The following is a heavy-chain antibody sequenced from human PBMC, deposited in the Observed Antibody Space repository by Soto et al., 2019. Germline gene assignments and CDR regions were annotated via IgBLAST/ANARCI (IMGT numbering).Heavy chain of an antibody. CDR1: GGTFSSYT. D-gene: IGHD6-13*01. V-gene: IGHV1-69*02. J-gene: IGHJ5*02. CDR2: IIPILGIA. CDR3: ARGMMKQQTPNWFDP. Sequence: ASVKVSCKASGGTFSSYTISWVRQAPGQGLEWMGRIIPILGIANYAQKFQGRVTITADKSTSTAYMELISLRSEDTAVYYCARGMMKQQTPNWFDPWGQGTLVTVSS.